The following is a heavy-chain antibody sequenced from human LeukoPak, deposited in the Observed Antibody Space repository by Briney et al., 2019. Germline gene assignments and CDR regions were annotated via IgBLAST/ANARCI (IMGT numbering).Heavy chain of an antibody. Sequence: SETLSLTCAVYGGSFSGYYWSWIRQPPGKGLEWIGEINHSGSTNYNPSLKSRVTISVDTSKNQFSLKLSSVTAADTAVYYCVRDNSEAVAGTGRYYNGMDVWGQGTTVTVSS. CDR1: GGSFSGYY. D-gene: IGHD6-19*01. V-gene: IGHV4-34*01. CDR3: VRDNSEAVAGTGRYYNGMDV. CDR2: INHSGST. J-gene: IGHJ6*02.